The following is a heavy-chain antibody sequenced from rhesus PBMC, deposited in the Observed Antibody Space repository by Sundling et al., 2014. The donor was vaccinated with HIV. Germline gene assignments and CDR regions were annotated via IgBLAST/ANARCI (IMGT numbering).Heavy chain of an antibody. CDR2: VNWSGDSS. V-gene: IGHV3-201*01. D-gene: IGHD6-31*01. CDR1: GFTFDDYA. CDR3: VRDRGAAAGYFDY. J-gene: IGHJ4*01. Sequence: EVQLVESGGGVVQPGGSLRLSCIASGFTFDDYAMHWVRQTPGKRLEWVSGVNWSGDSSYYADSVKGRFTVSRDYAKNSLFLQMDSLRIEDTAFYYCVRDRGAAAGYFDYWGQGVLVTVSS.